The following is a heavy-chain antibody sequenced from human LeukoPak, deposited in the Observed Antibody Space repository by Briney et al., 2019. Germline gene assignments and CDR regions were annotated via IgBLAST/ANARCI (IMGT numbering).Heavy chain of an antibody. CDR3: ARCGAAVTTHFSH. Sequence: ASVKVSCKASGYSFSIYGITWARQAPGQGLEYLGWISASDGTTNYAQKVQDRVTMTTDTSTSTAYLELRSLRSEDTAVYYCARCGAAVTTHFSHLGQGTLVTVSS. D-gene: IGHD4-17*01. V-gene: IGHV1-18*01. J-gene: IGHJ4*02. CDR1: GYSFSIYG. CDR2: ISASDGTT.